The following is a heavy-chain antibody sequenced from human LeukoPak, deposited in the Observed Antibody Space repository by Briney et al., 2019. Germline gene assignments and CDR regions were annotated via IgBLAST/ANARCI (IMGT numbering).Heavy chain of an antibody. CDR1: GFTFSSYV. Sequence: GGSLRLSCAASGFTFSSYVMHWVRQAPGKGLEWVAIISYDGSNEYYADSVKGRFTISRDNSKNTLYLQMNSLRAADTAVYYCAREPIEPIVGATNYFDYWGQGTLVTVSS. CDR2: ISYDGSNE. J-gene: IGHJ4*02. V-gene: IGHV3-30*04. D-gene: IGHD1-26*01. CDR3: AREPIEPIVGATNYFDY.